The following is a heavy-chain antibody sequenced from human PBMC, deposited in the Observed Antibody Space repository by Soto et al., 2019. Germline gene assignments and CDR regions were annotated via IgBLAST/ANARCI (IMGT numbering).Heavy chain of an antibody. CDR1: TESSSRTNSY. CDR3: ARHRIEVVWRGFDF. Sequence: PSETLRLTCTLSTESSSRTNSYWGWIRQPPGKGLQWIGSSSYNGGTFYNPSLKGRVVISFDTSKKQSSLQVTSVSAADTAVYFCARHRIEVVWRGFDFWGQGSTVTVSS. V-gene: IGHV4-39*01. CDR2: SSYNGGT. J-gene: IGHJ4*02. D-gene: IGHD3-10*01.